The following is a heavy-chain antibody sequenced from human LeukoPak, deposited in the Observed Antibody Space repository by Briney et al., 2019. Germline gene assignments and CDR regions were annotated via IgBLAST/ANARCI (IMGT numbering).Heavy chain of an antibody. Sequence: SETLSLTCTVSGDSVSNSHYYWGWIRQPPGKGLEWIGTTYYSGSTDYNPSLMSRVTIFVDTSKNHLSLSLSSVTAADTAVYYCARAAPRGYSGYLLDYWGQGTLVTVSS. CDR3: ARAAPRGYSGYLLDY. D-gene: IGHD5-12*01. CDR2: TYYSGST. J-gene: IGHJ4*02. V-gene: IGHV4-39*02. CDR1: GDSVSNSHYY.